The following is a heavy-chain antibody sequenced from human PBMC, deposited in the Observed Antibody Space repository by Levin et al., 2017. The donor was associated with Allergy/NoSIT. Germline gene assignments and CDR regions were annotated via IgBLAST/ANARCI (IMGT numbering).Heavy chain of an antibody. CDR2: ISWNSGSI. CDR1: GFTFDDYA. D-gene: IGHD3-3*01. V-gene: IGHV3-9*01. CDR3: ARGFWSGYLDY. J-gene: IGHJ4*02. Sequence: LSLTCAASGFTFDDYAMHWVRQAPGKGLEWVSGISWNSGSIGYADSVKGRFTISRDNAKNSLYLQMNSLRAEDTALYYCARGFWSGYLDYWGQGTLVTVSS.